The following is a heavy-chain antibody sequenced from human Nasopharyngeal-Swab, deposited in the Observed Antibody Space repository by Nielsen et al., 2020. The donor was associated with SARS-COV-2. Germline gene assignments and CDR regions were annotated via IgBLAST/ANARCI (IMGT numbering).Heavy chain of an antibody. V-gene: IGHV3-9*01. CDR2: ISWNSGSI. Sequence: VREAPGKGLEWVSGISWNSGSIGYADSVKGRFTISRDSAKNSLYLQMNSLRAEDTALYYCAKGLLNSSGWSYYYYGMDVWGQGTTVTVSS. J-gene: IGHJ6*02. D-gene: IGHD6-19*01. CDR3: AKGLLNSSGWSYYYYGMDV.